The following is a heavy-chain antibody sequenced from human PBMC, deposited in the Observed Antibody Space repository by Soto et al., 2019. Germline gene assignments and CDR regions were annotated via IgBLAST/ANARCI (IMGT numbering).Heavy chain of an antibody. CDR2: IYYSGST. V-gene: IGHV4-39*01. Sequence: QLQVQESGPGLVKPSETLSLTCTVSGGSISSSTYYWGWIRQPPGKGLEWIGSIYYSGSTYYNPSLKSRVTISVDTSNNRFSPKLSSVTVTDTAVYYCARHPVASTSGVDYWGQGTLVTVSS. D-gene: IGHD6-19*01. CDR1: GGSISSSTYY. CDR3: ARHPVASTSGVDY. J-gene: IGHJ4*02.